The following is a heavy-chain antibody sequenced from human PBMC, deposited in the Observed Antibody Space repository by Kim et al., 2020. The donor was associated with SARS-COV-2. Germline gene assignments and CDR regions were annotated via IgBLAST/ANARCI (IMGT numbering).Heavy chain of an antibody. CDR1: GFTVGTDW. CDR3: AREPSAEST. Sequence: GGSLRLSCVASGFTVGTDWMTWVRQAPGKGPEWVANINTDGSQRNYVDSVRGRFSISIDFAKNSRFLQMNSLRVEDTAVYYCAREPSAESTWGQGTLVTVSS. V-gene: IGHV3-7*03. J-gene: IGHJ5*02. CDR2: INTDGSQR.